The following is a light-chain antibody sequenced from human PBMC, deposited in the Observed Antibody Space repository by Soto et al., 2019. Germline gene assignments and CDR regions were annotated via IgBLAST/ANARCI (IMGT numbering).Light chain of an antibody. CDR3: ASWDPRLSAEK. CDR2: ENN. J-gene: IGLJ3*02. Sequence: QAVVTQPPSFSAAPGQKVTISCSGSSSNVGSNYVSWYQQFPGRAPKLLIYENNKRPSGIPDRFSGSKSGTSATLGITGVQTGDEADYYCASWDPRLSAEKFGGGTKLTVL. CDR1: SSNVGSNY. V-gene: IGLV1-51*02.